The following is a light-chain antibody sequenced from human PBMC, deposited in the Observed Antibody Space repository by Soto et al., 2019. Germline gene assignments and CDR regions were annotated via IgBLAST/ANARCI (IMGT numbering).Light chain of an antibody. V-gene: IGKV3-15*01. J-gene: IGKJ4*01. Sequence: EIVMTQSPTILSVSPGERATLSCRASQSVSSNLAWYQQKPGQAPRLLIYDTSTRATGVPARFSGSRSGTEFTLTINSLQSEDFAVYYCQRYNNWPLTFGGGTKVESK. CDR3: QRYNNWPLT. CDR1: QSVSSN. CDR2: DTS.